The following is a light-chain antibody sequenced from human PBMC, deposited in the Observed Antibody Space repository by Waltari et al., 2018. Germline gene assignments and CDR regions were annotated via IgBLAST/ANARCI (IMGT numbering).Light chain of an antibody. J-gene: IGLJ2*01. CDR1: SLRSYY. V-gene: IGLV3-19*01. Sequence: SSELTQDPAVSVALGQTVRITCQGDSLRSYYASWYQQKPGQAPVLVIYGKNNRPSGIPGRCSGSSSGNTASLTITGAQAEDEADYYCNSRDSSGNLVVFGGGTKLTVL. CDR2: GKN. CDR3: NSRDSSGNLVV.